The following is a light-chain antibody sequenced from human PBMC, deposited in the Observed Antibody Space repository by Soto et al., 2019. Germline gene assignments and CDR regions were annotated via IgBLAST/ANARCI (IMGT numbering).Light chain of an antibody. CDR3: QQYGSSPRT. CDR1: QSVSSSY. V-gene: IGKV3-20*01. J-gene: IGKJ1*01. Sequence: EIVLSQSPGTLSLSPGERATLSCWASQSVSSSYLAWYQQKPGQAPRLLIYGASSRATGIPDRFSGSGSGTDFALTISRLEPEDCAVYYCQQYGSSPRTFGQGTKVDI. CDR2: GAS.